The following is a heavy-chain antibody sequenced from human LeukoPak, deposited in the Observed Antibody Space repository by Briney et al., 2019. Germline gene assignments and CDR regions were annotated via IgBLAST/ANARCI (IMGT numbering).Heavy chain of an antibody. CDR1: GYTLTDHY. D-gene: IGHD3-9*01. J-gene: IGHJ6*02. CDR3: ARGADILTEFYTYGMDV. V-gene: IGHV1-2*02. Sequence: ASVKVSCKASGYTLTDHYMHWVRQAPGQGLEWMGWINPNSGGTNYALKFLGRVTMTRDTSISTAYMELSRVRSDDTAVYYCARGADILTEFYTYGMDVWGQGTTVTVSS. CDR2: INPNSGGT.